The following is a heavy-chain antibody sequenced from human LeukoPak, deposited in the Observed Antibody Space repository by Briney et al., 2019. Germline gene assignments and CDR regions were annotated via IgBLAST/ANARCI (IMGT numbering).Heavy chain of an antibody. D-gene: IGHD3-16*01. CDR3: AKVFSSLYGGYYFDS. J-gene: IGHJ4*02. Sequence: GGSLRLSCAASGFAFSSYAMSWVRQAPGKGLEWVSAISGSGGSTYYADSVKGRFTISRDNSKNTLYLQMNSLRAEDTAVYYCAKVFSSLYGGYYFDSWGQGTLVAVSS. CDR1: GFAFSSYA. CDR2: ISGSGGST. V-gene: IGHV3-23*01.